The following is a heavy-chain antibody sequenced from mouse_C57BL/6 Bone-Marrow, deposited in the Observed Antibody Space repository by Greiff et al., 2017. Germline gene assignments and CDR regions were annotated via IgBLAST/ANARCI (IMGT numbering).Heavy chain of an antibody. CDR1: GYTFTDHT. CDR2: IYPRDGST. D-gene: IGHD1-1*01. J-gene: IGHJ3*01. CDR3: ARKPLYYYGSSAWFAY. V-gene: IGHV1-78*01. Sequence: VQLQQSDAELVKPGASVKISCKVSGYTFTDHTIHWMKQRPEQGLEWIGYIYPRDGSTKYNEKFMGKATLTADKSSSTAYMQLNSLTSEDSAVYFCARKPLYYYGSSAWFAYWGQGTLVTVSA.